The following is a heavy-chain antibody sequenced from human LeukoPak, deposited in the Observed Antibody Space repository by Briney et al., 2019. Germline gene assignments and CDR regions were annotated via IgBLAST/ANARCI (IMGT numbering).Heavy chain of an antibody. V-gene: IGHV4-39*01. CDR1: GGSISSSSYY. Sequence: SETLSLTCTVSGGSISSSSYYWGWIRQPPGKGLEWIGSIYYSGSTYYNPSLKSRVTISVDTSKNQFSLKLSSVTAADTAVYYCARHENIVVVPAAIYLDPWGQGTLVTVSS. CDR2: IYYSGST. CDR3: ARHENIVVVPAAIYLDP. J-gene: IGHJ5*02. D-gene: IGHD2-2*01.